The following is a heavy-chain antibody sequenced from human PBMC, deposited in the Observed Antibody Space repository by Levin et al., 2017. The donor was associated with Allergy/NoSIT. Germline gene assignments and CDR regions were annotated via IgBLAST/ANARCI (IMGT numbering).Heavy chain of an antibody. CDR2: IWYDGSNK. CDR3: AREGGYKSYYFDY. V-gene: IGHV3-33*01. CDR1: GFTFSNYA. D-gene: IGHD5-24*01. J-gene: IGHJ4*02. Sequence: GGSLRLSCAASGFTFSNYAMHWVRQAPGKGLEWVAVIWYDGSNKYYADSVKGRFTISRDNSKNTLYLQMNSLRAEDTAVYYCAREGGYKSYYFDYWGQGTLVTVSS.